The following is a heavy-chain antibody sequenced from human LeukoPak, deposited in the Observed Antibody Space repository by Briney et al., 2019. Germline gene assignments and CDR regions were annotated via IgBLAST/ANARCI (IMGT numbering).Heavy chain of an antibody. D-gene: IGHD3-22*01. J-gene: IGHJ2*01. CDR1: GGSFSGYY. CDR2: INHSGST. CDR3: ARVGPHSSGYIYWYFDL. Sequence: TSETLSLTCAVYGGSFSGYYWSWIRQPPGKGLEWIGEINHSGSTNYNPSLKSRVTISVDTSKNQFSLKLSSVTAADTAVYYCARVGPHSSGYIYWYFDLWGRGTLVTVSS. V-gene: IGHV4-34*01.